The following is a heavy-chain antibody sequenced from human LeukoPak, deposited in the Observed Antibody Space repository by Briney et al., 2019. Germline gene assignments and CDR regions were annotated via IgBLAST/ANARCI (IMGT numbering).Heavy chain of an antibody. D-gene: IGHD6-19*01. CDR1: GFTFSNYW. Sequence: GGSLRLSCAGTGFTFSNYWMNWVRQALGKGLEWVANIKEDGSRIKYVDSVKGRFTISRDNAKNSVYLQMDNLRAEDTAVYYCVGSSGWLFDYWGQGILVAVSS. CDR2: IKEDGSRI. V-gene: IGHV3-7*01. CDR3: VGSSGWLFDY. J-gene: IGHJ4*02.